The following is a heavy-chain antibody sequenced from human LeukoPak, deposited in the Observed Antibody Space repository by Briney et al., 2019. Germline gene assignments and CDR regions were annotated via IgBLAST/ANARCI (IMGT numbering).Heavy chain of an antibody. CDR1: GYSFSNYW. D-gene: IGHD2-21*02. V-gene: IGHV5-51*01. CDR3: AIPPGYCGNDCSFDH. CDR2: IYPGDYET. Sequence: GESLKISCEGSGYSFSNYWIGWVRQMPGKGLEWMGIIYPGDYETRYSPSFQGLVTISVDKSISTAYLQWSSLKATDTAMYYCAIPPGYCGNDCSFDHWGQGTLVTVSS. J-gene: IGHJ4*02.